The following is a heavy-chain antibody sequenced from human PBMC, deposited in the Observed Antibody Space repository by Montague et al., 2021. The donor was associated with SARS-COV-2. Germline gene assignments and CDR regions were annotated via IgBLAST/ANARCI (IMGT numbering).Heavy chain of an antibody. Sequence: SETLSLTCAVSGESISGHFWSWIRQPPGKGLEWIGEINHSGSTNYNPSLKSRVTISVDTSKKQFSLRLNSVTAADTAVYYCARGGGYSYGALDYWGQGTLVTVPS. D-gene: IGHD5-18*01. J-gene: IGHJ4*02. V-gene: IGHV4-34*01. CDR2: INHSGST. CDR3: ARGGGYSYGALDY. CDR1: GESISGHF.